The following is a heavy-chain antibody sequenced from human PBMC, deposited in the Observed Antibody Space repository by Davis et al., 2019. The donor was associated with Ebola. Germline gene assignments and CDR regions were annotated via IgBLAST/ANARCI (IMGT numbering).Heavy chain of an antibody. J-gene: IGHJ5*02. Sequence: SVKVSCKASGYTFTSYYMHWVRQAPRQALEWMGWITPFNGNTNYAQKFQDRVTITRDRSMSTAYMELSSLRSEDTAMYYCASAAVVGYCSGGSCPGNWFDPWGQGTLVTVSS. CDR3: ASAAVVGYCSGGSCPGNWFDP. D-gene: IGHD2-15*01. CDR2: ITPFNGNT. CDR1: GYTFTSYY. V-gene: IGHV1-45*03.